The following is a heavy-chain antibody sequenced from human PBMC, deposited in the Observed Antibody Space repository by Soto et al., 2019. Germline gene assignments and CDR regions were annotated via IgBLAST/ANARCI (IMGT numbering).Heavy chain of an antibody. Sequence: SETLSLTCTVSGGSISSGDYYWSWIRQPPGKGLEWIGYIYYSGFTYYNPSLKSRVTISVDRSKNQFSLKLSSVTAADTAVYYCARVGYCLDNFCSSDRWFDPWGQGTLVTVSS. D-gene: IGHD6-6*01. CDR1: GGSISSGDYY. J-gene: IGHJ5*02. V-gene: IGHV4-30-4*02. CDR3: ARVGYCLDNFCSSDRWFDP. CDR2: IYYSGFT.